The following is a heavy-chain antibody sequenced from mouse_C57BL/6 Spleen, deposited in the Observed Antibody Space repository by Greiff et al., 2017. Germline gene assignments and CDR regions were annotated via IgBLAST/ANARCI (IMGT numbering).Heavy chain of an antibody. V-gene: IGHV3-6*01. CDR2: ISYDGSN. CDR1: GYSITSGYY. Sequence: EVQLQQSGPGLVKPSQSLSLTCSVTGYSITSGYYWNWIRQFPGNKLEWMGYISYDGSNNYNPSLKNRISITRDTSKNQFFLKLNSVTTEDTATYYCAREAILEPYAMDYWGQGTSVTVSS. J-gene: IGHJ4*01. D-gene: IGHD1-1*01. CDR3: AREAILEPYAMDY.